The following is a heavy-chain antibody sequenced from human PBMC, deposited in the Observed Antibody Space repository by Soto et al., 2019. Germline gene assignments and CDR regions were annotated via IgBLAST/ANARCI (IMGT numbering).Heavy chain of an antibody. Sequence: QVQLVQSGAEVKKPGASVKVSCKASGYTFTSYYMHWVRQAPGQGLEWMAIINPSGGSTSYAQKFQGRVTMTRDTSTSTVYRELSSLRSEDTAVYYCARSDWAYGGYPYQGDYWGQGALVTVSS. V-gene: IGHV1-46*03. CDR3: ARSDWAYGGYPYQGDY. D-gene: IGHD4-17*01. CDR2: INPSGGST. CDR1: GYTFTSYY. J-gene: IGHJ4*02.